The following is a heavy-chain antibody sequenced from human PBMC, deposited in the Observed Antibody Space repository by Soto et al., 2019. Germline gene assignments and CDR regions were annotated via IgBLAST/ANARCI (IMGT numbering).Heavy chain of an antibody. Sequence: PGGTLRLAWAVSGFTLNHSDMNWARQAPGKGLEWVSVISGSGGETLYNAASVKGRFTISRDNSKNIVYLQMNSLRAEDTSVYYCTTDRRVGGTSPHLDNWGQGT. D-gene: IGHD1-26*01. V-gene: IGHV3-23*01. J-gene: IGHJ4*02. CDR2: ISGSGGET. CDR1: GFTLNHSD. CDR3: TTDRRVGGTSPHLDN.